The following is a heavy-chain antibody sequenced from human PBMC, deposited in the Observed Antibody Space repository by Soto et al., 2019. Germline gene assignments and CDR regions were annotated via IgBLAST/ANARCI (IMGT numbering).Heavy chain of an antibody. V-gene: IGHV1-46*01. CDR2: INPSGGST. J-gene: IGHJ4*02. CDR1: GYTFTSYY. CDR3: ARDLEGHAQYGSGSYSLDY. Sequence: ASVKVSCKASGYTFTSYYMHWVRQAPGQGLEWMGIINPSGGSTSYAQKFQGRVTMTRDTSTSTVYMELSSLRSEDTAVYYCARDLEGHAQYGSGSYSLDYWGQGTLVTVSS. D-gene: IGHD3-10*01.